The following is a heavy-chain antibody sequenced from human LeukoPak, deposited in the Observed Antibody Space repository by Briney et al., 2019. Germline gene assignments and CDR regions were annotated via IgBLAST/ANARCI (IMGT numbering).Heavy chain of an antibody. Sequence: PSETLSLTCAVSGGSFSGYYWSWIRQPPGKGLEWIGEINHSGSTNYNPSLKSRVTISVDTSKNQFSLKLSSVTAADTAVYYCARGRKAAGTYTGSVYYFDYWGQGTLVTVSS. CDR2: INHSGST. J-gene: IGHJ4*02. CDR3: ARGRKAAGTYTGSVYYFDY. D-gene: IGHD6-13*01. CDR1: GGSFSGYY. V-gene: IGHV4-34*01.